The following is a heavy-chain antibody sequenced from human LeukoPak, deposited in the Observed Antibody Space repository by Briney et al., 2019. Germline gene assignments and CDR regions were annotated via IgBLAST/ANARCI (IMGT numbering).Heavy chain of an antibody. J-gene: IGHJ4*02. CDR3: AREEDYGSGTYYHGPYVDH. Sequence: SETLCLTCTVSGGSISSSYYYWVWLRQPQGKGLDWIGSVYYSGSSYYNPSLKSRVTISVDTSKDQFSLKLSSVTAADTAVYYCAREEDYGSGTYYHGPYVDHWGQGTLVTVSS. CDR2: VYYSGSS. CDR1: GGSISSSYYY. D-gene: IGHD3-10*01. V-gene: IGHV4-39*02.